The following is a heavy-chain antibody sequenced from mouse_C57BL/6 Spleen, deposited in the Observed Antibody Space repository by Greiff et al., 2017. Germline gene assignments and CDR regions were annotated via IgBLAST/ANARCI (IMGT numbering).Heavy chain of an antibody. D-gene: IGHD5-5*01. CDR1: GYTFTTYP. J-gene: IGHJ4*01. CDR2: FHPYNGDT. Sequence: QVHVQQSGAELVKPGASVKMSCKASGYTFTTYPITWMKQNPGKGLEWIGNFHPYNGDTKYNEKFKGKATLTVEKSSSTVYLERSRLTSDDAAVYYCARSTTVCDMDYWGQGTSVTVSS. CDR3: ARSTTVCDMDY. V-gene: IGHV1-47*01.